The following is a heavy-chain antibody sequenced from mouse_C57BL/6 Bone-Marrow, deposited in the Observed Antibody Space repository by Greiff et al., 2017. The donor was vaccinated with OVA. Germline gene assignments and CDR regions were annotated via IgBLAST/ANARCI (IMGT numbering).Heavy chain of an antibody. J-gene: IGHJ2*01. CDR1: GYAFTNYL. V-gene: IGHV1-54*01. CDR3: ARSYYGSRSFDY. CDR2: INPGRGGT. Sequence: VQLQQSGAELVRPGTSVKVSCKASGYAFTNYLIEWVKQRPGQGLEWFGVINPGRGGTNYNEKFKGKATLTADKSSSTAYMQLSSLTSEDSAVYFCARSYYGSRSFDYWGQGTTLTVSS. D-gene: IGHD1-1*01.